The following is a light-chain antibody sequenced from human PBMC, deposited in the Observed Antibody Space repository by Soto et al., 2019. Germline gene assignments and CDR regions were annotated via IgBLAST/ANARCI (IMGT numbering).Light chain of an antibody. Sequence: IQVTQSPSSLSASVGDRVTITCRASQGITSYLAWYQQKPGKAPKLLIYAASDLQTGFSSRFSGSGYGTDFALTISILQPEDFATYFCQQLYSYPLTFGGGTTVEF. CDR2: AAS. V-gene: IGKV1-9*01. CDR3: QQLYSYPLT. CDR1: QGITSY. J-gene: IGKJ4*01.